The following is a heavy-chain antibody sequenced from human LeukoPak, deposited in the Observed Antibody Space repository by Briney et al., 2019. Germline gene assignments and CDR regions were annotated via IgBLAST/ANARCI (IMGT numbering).Heavy chain of an antibody. V-gene: IGHV3-30*02. Sequence: GGSLRLSCAASGFSFSSYGMHWVRQAPGKGLDWVAFVRYDGNNPYYSASVKGRFTISRDNSKNTVLLQMNNLRLEDAAVYYCARGSRYGDYPYYCDFWGQGTLVTVSS. CDR2: VRYDGNNP. CDR3: ARGSRYGDYPYYCDF. D-gene: IGHD4-17*01. CDR1: GFSFSSYG. J-gene: IGHJ4*02.